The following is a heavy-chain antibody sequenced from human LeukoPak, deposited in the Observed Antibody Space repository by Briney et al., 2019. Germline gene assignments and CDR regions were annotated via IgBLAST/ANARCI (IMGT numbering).Heavy chain of an antibody. D-gene: IGHD3-10*01. CDR1: GGSINSSNYN. J-gene: IGHJ4*02. CDR2: VYYSGLT. Sequence: SETLSPTCTVSGGSINSSNYNWGWIRQPPRRGPEWLASVYYSGLTYYNSSLKSRVSISVDTSKNQFSLKLTSVTAADTAVYYCARVAYGSGSRLIDCWGQGTLVTISS. CDR3: ARVAYGSGSRLIDC. V-gene: IGHV4-39*07.